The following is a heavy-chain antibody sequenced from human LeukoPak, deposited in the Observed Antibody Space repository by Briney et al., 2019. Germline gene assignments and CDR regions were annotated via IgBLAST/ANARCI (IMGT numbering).Heavy chain of an antibody. CDR3: ARGTIGYCSSTSCYEGDY. D-gene: IGHD2-2*01. CDR2: ISSSSSAI. J-gene: IGHJ4*02. CDR1: GFTFSSYI. V-gene: IGHV3-48*01. Sequence: GGSLRLSCAASGFTFSSYIMNWVRQAPGKGLEWVSYISSSSSAIYYADSVKGRFTISRDNAKNSLYLQMSSLRAEDTAVYYCARGTIGYCSSTSCYEGDYWGQGTLVTVSS.